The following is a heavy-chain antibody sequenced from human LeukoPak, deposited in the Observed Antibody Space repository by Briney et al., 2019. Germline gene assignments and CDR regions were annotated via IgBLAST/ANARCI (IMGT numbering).Heavy chain of an antibody. V-gene: IGHV1-46*01. CDR2: INPSGGST. CDR1: GYTLTSYY. J-gene: IGHJ6*02. CDR3: ARWWDDGSGYSYYYGMDV. D-gene: IGHD3-22*01. Sequence: ASVKVSCKASGYTLTSYYMHWVRQAPGQGLEWMGIINPSGGSTTYAQKFQGRVTMTRDTSTSTVYMELSSLRSEDTAVYYCARWWDDGSGYSYYYGMDVWGQGTTVTVSS.